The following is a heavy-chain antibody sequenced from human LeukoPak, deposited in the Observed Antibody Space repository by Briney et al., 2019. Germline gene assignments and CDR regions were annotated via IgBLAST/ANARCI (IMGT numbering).Heavy chain of an antibody. CDR3: ARAKSVVGATDY. CDR1: GFTFSSYA. D-gene: IGHD1-26*01. V-gene: IGHV3-30-3*01. J-gene: IGHJ4*02. CDR2: ISYDGSNK. Sequence: PGGSLRLSCAASGFTFSSYAMHWVRQAPGKGLEWVAVISYDGSNKYYADSVKGRFTISRDNSKNTLYLQMNSLRAEDTAVYYCARAKSVVGATDYWGQGTLVTVSS.